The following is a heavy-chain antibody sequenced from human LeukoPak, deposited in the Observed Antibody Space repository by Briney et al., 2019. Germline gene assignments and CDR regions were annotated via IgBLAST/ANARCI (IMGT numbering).Heavy chain of an antibody. CDR1: GGSISGYY. CDR3: ARDRNYCSSTSCYPYWYFDL. D-gene: IGHD2-2*01. V-gene: IGHV4-59*01. CDR2: IYYSGST. J-gene: IGHJ2*01. Sequence: SETLSLTCTVSGGSISGYYWSWIRQPPGKGLEWIGYIYYSGSTNYNPSLKSRVTISVDTSKNQFSLKLSSVTAADTAVYYCARDRNYCSSTSCYPYWYFDLWGRGTLVTVSS.